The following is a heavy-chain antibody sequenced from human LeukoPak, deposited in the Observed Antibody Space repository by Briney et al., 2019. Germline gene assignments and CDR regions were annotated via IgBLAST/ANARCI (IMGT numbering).Heavy chain of an antibody. CDR3: ASEYNWNDPAYYYYTDV. D-gene: IGHD1-20*01. Sequence: GASVKVSCKASGYTFIDYCIHWVRQAPGQGLEWMGRINPNSGGTNYAQKFQGRVTMTSDTSISTAYMELSRLRSDDTVVYYCASEYNWNDPAYYYYTDVWGKGTTVTVSS. J-gene: IGHJ6*03. CDR1: GYTFIDYC. V-gene: IGHV1-2*05. CDR2: INPNSGGT.